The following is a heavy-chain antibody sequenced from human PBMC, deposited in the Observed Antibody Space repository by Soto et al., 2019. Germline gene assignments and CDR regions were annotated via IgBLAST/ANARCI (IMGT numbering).Heavy chain of an antibody. D-gene: IGHD5-18*01. Sequence: GASVKVSCKASGFTFTSSAVQWVRQARGQRLEWIGWIVVGSGNTNYAQKFQERVTITRDMSTSTAYMELSSLRSEDTAVYYCAADPRIQIWLDYYGMDVWGQGTTVTVYS. V-gene: IGHV1-58*01. CDR2: IVVGSGNT. J-gene: IGHJ6*02. CDR1: GFTFTSSA. CDR3: AADPRIQIWLDYYGMDV.